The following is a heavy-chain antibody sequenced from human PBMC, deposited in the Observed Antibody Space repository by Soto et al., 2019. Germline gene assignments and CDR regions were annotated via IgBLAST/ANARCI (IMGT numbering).Heavy chain of an antibody. CDR1: GGTFSSYA. CDR2: IIPIFGTA. CDR3: ARESRYCSGGSCYFLPGIDY. Sequence: QVQLVQSGAEVKKPGSSVKVSCKASGGTFSSYAISWVRQAPGQGLEWMGGIIPIFGTANYAQKFQCRVTITADESTSTAYMELSSLRSEDTALYYCARESRYCSGGSCYFLPGIDYWGQGTLVTVSS. D-gene: IGHD2-15*01. V-gene: IGHV1-69*12. J-gene: IGHJ4*02.